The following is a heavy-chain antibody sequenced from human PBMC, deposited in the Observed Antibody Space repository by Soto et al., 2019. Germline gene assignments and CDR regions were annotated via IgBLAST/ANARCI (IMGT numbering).Heavy chain of an antibody. CDR3: TTVNPYISDSRGHCY. J-gene: IGHJ4*02. CDR1: GFTFSDYY. Sequence: EILLVESGGGLVQPGGSLRLSCAASGFTFSDYYMDWVRQAPGMGLEWVARIKNKLNSYTVEYAASLEGRFTISRDDSKNSVYLQMNSLKTEDTAVYYCTTVNPYISDSRGHCYWGQGTLVTVSS. CDR2: IKNKLNSYTV. D-gene: IGHD3-22*01. V-gene: IGHV3-72*01.